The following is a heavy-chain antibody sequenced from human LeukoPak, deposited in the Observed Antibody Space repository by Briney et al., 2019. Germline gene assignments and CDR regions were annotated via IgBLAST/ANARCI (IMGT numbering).Heavy chain of an antibody. Sequence: SETLSLTCIVSGGSISRYYWSWIRQPPGKGLEWIGYIYYSGGTNYNPSLKSRVTMSVDTSKNQFSLKLTSVTAADTAVYYCARETSNLLDVFDIWGQGTMVIVSS. CDR3: ARETSNLLDVFDI. CDR1: GGSISRYY. V-gene: IGHV4-59*01. CDR2: IYYSGGT. J-gene: IGHJ3*02. D-gene: IGHD1-14*01.